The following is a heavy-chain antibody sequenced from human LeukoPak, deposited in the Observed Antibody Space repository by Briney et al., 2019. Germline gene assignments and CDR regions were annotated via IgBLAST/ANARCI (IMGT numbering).Heavy chain of an antibody. V-gene: IGHV3-21*01. CDR3: ARGGIITSYAFEI. CDR1: GFTFSTYA. Sequence: GGSLRLSGAASGFTFSTYAISWVRQAPGKGLEWVSCISSTSNYIFYADSVRGRFTISRDNAKNSLYLQMDSLRAEDTAVYYCARGGIITSYAFEIWGQGAMVTVSS. J-gene: IGHJ3*02. CDR2: ISSTSNYI. D-gene: IGHD1-26*01.